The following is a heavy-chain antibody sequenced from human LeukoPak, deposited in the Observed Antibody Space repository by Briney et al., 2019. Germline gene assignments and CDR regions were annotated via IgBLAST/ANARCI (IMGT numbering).Heavy chain of an antibody. D-gene: IGHD3-22*01. J-gene: IGHJ4*02. CDR1: GGSISSSNW. V-gene: IGHV4-4*02. CDR3: ARGLKHTILRYYYDSSGYYDY. Sequence: PSGTLSLTCAVSGGSISSSNWWSCVRQPPGKGLEWIGEINHSGSTNYNPSLKSRVTISVDTSKNQFSLKLSSVTAADTAVYYCARGLKHTILRYYYDSSGYYDYWGQGTLVTVSS. CDR2: INHSGST.